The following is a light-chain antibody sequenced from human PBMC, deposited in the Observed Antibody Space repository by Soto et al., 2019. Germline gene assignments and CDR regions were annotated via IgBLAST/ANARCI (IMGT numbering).Light chain of an antibody. CDR3: QQHNGYSWT. CDR2: EAS. Sequence: DIQMTQSPSTLSASVGDRVTITCRASQNINSWFASYQQQPRKAPTRLIYEASSIEKGVPPRFGGSRSGATFTLPISSLQPHDFATYYYQQHNGYSWTFGQGTKVDIK. V-gene: IGKV1-5*03. CDR1: QNINSW. J-gene: IGKJ1*01.